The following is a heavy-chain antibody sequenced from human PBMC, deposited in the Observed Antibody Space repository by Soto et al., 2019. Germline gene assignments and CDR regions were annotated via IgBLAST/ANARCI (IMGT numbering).Heavy chain of an antibody. D-gene: IGHD6-13*01. CDR3: AHSRSSWLVLSFDY. CDR2: IYWDDDK. J-gene: IGHJ4*02. Sequence: SGPTLVNPTQTLTLTCTFSGFSLSTSGVGVGWIRQPPGKAMDWLALIYWDDDKRYSPSLKSRLTITKDTSKNQVVLTMTNMEPRDAATYYCAHSRSSWLVLSFDYWGQGTLVTVSS. CDR1: GFSLSTSGVG. V-gene: IGHV2-5*02.